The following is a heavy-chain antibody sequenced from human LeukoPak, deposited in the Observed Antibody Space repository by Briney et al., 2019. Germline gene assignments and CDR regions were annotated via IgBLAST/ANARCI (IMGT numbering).Heavy chain of an antibody. J-gene: IGHJ4*02. CDR3: ARDSDVGWRN. Sequence: ASVTVSCTASGGTFSSYAISWVRQAPGQGLEWMGGIIPIFGTANYAQKFQGRVTITADESTSTAYMELCSLRSEDTAVYYCARDSDVGWRNWGQGTLVTASS. D-gene: IGHD5-24*01. V-gene: IGHV1-69*13. CDR2: IIPIFGTA. CDR1: GGTFSSYA.